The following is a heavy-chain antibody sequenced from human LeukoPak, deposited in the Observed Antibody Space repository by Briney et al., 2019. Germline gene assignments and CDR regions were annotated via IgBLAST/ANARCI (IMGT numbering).Heavy chain of an antibody. J-gene: IGHJ4*02. D-gene: IGHD2-15*01. Sequence: SETLSLTCTVSGGSISSYYWSWLRQPPGKGLEWIGFIYYSGITDYNPSLKGRVTISVDTSKNHFSLRLSSVTAADAAVYYCARLGYCSGGSCYYIDYWGQGTLVTVSS. CDR2: IYYSGIT. V-gene: IGHV4-59*01. CDR1: GGSISSYY. CDR3: ARLGYCSGGSCYYIDY.